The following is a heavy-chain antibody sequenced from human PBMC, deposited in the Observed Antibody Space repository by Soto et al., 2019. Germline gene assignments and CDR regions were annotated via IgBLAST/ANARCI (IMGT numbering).Heavy chain of an antibody. J-gene: IGHJ6*02. Sequence: QVQLVQSGAEVKKPGASVKVSCKASGYTFTSYAMHWVRQAPGQRLEWMGWINAGNGNTKYSQKFQGRVTITRDTSASTAYMELSSLSSEDTAVYYCARLYCSGGSCYYYYGMDVWGQGPTVTVSS. CDR1: GYTFTSYA. D-gene: IGHD2-15*01. V-gene: IGHV1-3*01. CDR3: ARLYCSGGSCYYYYGMDV. CDR2: INAGNGNT.